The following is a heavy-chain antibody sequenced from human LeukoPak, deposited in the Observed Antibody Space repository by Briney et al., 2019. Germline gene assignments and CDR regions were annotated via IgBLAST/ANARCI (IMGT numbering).Heavy chain of an antibody. J-gene: IGHJ4*02. CDR2: IWPGDSET. CDR1: GYRFTSYW. D-gene: IGHD6-6*01. Sequence: GESLKISCKGSGYRFTSYWIGWVRQLPGKGLEWMGVIWPGDSETRYSPSFQGQVTISADKSISTAYLQWNSLKASDTAMYYCATTSRHFDHWGQGSLVTVSS. CDR3: ATTSRHFDH. V-gene: IGHV5-51*01.